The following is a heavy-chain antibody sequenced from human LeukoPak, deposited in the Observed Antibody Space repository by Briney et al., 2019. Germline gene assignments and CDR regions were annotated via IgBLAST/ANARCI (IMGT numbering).Heavy chain of an antibody. Sequence: SETLSLTCTVSGDTINPYHWAWIRQTAGKGLEWIGRVHMSGSTNYNPSLWSRVAISMDNSKNQFSLKVNSVTAADTGVYYCARDESSRDDSGGYHYWGQGTLVTVSS. D-gene: IGHD3-22*01. CDR2: VHMSGST. CDR3: ARDESSRDDSGGYHY. CDR1: GDTINPYH. J-gene: IGHJ4*02. V-gene: IGHV4-4*07.